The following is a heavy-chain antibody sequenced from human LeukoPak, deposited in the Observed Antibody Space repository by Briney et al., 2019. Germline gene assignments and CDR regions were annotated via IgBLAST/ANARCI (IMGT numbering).Heavy chain of an antibody. CDR3: ARVPWYYDSSGYYAFDI. D-gene: IGHD3-22*01. Sequence: ASVKVSCKASGYTFTGYYMHWVRQAPGQGLEWMGWINPNSGGTNYAQKFQGRVTMTRDTSISTAYMELSRLRSDDTAVYYCARVPWYYDSSGYYAFDIWGQGTMVTVSS. V-gene: IGHV1-2*02. J-gene: IGHJ3*02. CDR1: GYTFTGYY. CDR2: INPNSGGT.